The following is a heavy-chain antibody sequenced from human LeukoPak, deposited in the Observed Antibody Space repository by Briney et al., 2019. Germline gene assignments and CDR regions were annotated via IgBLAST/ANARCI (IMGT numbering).Heavy chain of an antibody. D-gene: IGHD4-17*01. CDR3: AKDPGDYGDDY. Sequence: GGSLRLSCAASGFTFSSYGMHWVRQAPGKGLEWVAVISYDGSNKYYADSVKGRFTISRDNSKNMLYLQMNSLRAEDTAVYYCAKDPGDYGDDYWGQGTLVTVSS. CDR1: GFTFSSYG. V-gene: IGHV3-30*18. CDR2: ISYDGSNK. J-gene: IGHJ4*02.